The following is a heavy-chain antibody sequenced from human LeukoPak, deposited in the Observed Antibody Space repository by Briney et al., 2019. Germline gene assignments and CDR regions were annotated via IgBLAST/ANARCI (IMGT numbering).Heavy chain of an antibody. Sequence: GGSLRLSCAASGFTFSSYAMHWVRQAPGKGLEWVSSISSGSEYIFYADSVKGRFTMSRDNAKNSLFLQMYSLRAEDTAVYYCVRVGMNIHGMDVWGQGTTVTVSS. CDR3: VRVGMNIHGMDV. V-gene: IGHV3-21*01. D-gene: IGHD2/OR15-2a*01. J-gene: IGHJ6*02. CDR2: ISSGSEYI. CDR1: GFTFSSYA.